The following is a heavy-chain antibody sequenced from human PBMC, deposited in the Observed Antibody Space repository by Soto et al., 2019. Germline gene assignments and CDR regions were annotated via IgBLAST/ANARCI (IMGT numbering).Heavy chain of an antibody. Sequence: GGSLRLSCAASGFTFSDYYMSWIRQAPGKGLEWVSYISSSSSYTNYADSVKGRFTTSRDNAKNSLYLQMNSLRAEDTAVYYCANAYDSSGYYDYWGQGTLVTVSS. CDR3: ANAYDSSGYYDY. D-gene: IGHD3-22*01. V-gene: IGHV3-11*06. CDR1: GFTFSDYY. CDR2: ISSSSSYT. J-gene: IGHJ4*02.